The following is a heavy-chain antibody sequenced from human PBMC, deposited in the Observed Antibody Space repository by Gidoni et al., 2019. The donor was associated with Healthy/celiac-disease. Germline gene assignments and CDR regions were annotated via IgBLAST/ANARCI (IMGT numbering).Heavy chain of an antibody. Sequence: QVQLVESGGGVVQPGRSRRLSCAASGFTFRRYAMPWVRQAPGKGLGWVAVISYDGSNQYYADSVKGRFTISRDNSKNTLYLQMNSLRAEDTAVYYCAREPLEVGDTAPNDYWGQGTLVTVSS. V-gene: IGHV3-30-3*01. CDR2: ISYDGSNQ. J-gene: IGHJ4*02. CDR1: GFTFRRYA. CDR3: AREPLEVGDTAPNDY. D-gene: IGHD5-18*01.